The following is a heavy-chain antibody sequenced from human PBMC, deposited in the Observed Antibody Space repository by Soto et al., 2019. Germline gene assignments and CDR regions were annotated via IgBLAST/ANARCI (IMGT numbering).Heavy chain of an antibody. J-gene: IGHJ4*02. V-gene: IGHV3-64D*06. CDR3: VKDRYVDY. CDR1: GFTFSGFH. CDR2: ISPNGGRT. Sequence: PGGSLRLSCSVSGFTFSGFHMHWVRQAPGKGLTYVSSISPNGGRTYYADSVKGGFTISRDNSKNMLYLQMSSLRADDTAIYYCVKDRYVDYWGQGTLVTVSS.